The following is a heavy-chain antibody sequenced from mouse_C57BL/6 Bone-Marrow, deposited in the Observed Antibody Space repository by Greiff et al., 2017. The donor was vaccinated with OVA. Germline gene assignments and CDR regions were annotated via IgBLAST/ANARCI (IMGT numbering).Heavy chain of an antibody. V-gene: IGHV1-64*01. D-gene: IGHD1-1*01. CDR1: GYTFTSYW. Sequence: QVQLQQPGAELVKPGASVQLSCKASGYTFTSYWMHWVKQRPGQGLEWIGMIHPNSGSTNYNEKFKSKATLTVDKSSSTAYMQLSSLTSEDSAVYYCAREYYYGRVYYYAMDYWGQGTSVTVSS. CDR2: IHPNSGST. CDR3: AREYYYGRVYYYAMDY. J-gene: IGHJ4*01.